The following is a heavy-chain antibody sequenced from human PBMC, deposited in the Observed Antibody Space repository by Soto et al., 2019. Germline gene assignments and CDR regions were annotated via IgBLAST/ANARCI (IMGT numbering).Heavy chain of an antibody. CDR1: GFTFTSSA. J-gene: IGHJ3*02. CDR2: ITPVNGNT. CDR3: ARSAGDASTVQDQDAFDI. Sequence: SVKVSCKASGFTFTSSAVQWVRQARGQRLEWMGWITPVNGNTNYAQKFQDRVTITRDRSMSTAYMELSSLRSEDTAMYYCARSAGDASTVQDQDAFDIWGQGTMVTVSS. V-gene: IGHV1-58*01. D-gene: IGHD4-17*01.